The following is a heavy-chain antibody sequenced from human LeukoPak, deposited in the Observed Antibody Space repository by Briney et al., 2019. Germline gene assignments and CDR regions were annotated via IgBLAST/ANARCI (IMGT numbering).Heavy chain of an antibody. CDR2: IITIFGTA. V-gene: IGHV1-69*05. Sequence: GSSVKVSCKASGGTFSSYAISWVRQAPGQGFEWMGRIITIFGTANYAQKLQGRVTITTAESTSTAYMELSSLRAEDTAVYYSASALTMVRGVTLGAFDIWGQGTMVTVSS. D-gene: IGHD3-10*01. J-gene: IGHJ3*02. CDR1: GGTFSSYA. CDR3: ASALTMVRGVTLGAFDI.